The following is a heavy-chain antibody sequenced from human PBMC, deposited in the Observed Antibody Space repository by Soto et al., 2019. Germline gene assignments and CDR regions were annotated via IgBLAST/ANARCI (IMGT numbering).Heavy chain of an antibody. J-gene: IGHJ4*02. CDR3: ARRSSSWSLDY. Sequence: EVQWLESGGGLVPPGGSLRLSCAASGFTFSSYAMNWVRKAPGKGLEWVSVISGSDGSTYYADSVKGRFTISRDNSTLTLNLQMNRPRAADTAVYYCARRSSSWSLDYWGQGPLVTVS. CDR1: GFTFSSYA. D-gene: IGHD6-13*01. CDR2: ISGSDGST. V-gene: IGHV3-23*01.